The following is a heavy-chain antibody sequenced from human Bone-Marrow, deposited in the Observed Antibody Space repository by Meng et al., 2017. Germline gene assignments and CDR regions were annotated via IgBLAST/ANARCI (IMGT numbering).Heavy chain of an antibody. V-gene: IGHV3-15*04. J-gene: IGHJ4*02. D-gene: IGHD6-13*01. Sequence: GGSLRLSCVASGFSFTDAWMSWVRQAPGKGLEWVGRIESNSDGGTTDYAAPVKGRFTISRDDSKNPLYLQMNSLIIEDTALYFCATGAAAADHWGQGTLVTVSS. CDR1: GFSFTDAW. CDR2: IESNSDGGTT. CDR3: ATGAAAADH.